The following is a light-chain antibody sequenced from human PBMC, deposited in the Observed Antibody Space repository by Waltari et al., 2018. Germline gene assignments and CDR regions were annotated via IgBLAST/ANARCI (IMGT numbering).Light chain of an antibody. J-gene: IGKJ2*01. Sequence: DIVMTQSPDSLAVSLGERATVNCKSSQSVLYNSNKKNYLAWYQKKPGQPPRLLIYWASIRQSGIPDRFRGSGSATEFTLTITSLQAEDVAVYYCQQYYDVPYTFGQGTKVEI. CDR2: WAS. CDR1: QSVLYNSNKKNY. V-gene: IGKV4-1*01. CDR3: QQYYDVPYT.